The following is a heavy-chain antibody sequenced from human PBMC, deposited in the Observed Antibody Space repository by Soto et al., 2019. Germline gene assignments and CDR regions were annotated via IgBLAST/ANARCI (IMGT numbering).Heavy chain of an antibody. CDR3: AREGLTDAFDI. CDR2: VYPGDSDT. V-gene: IGHV5-51*01. Sequence: EVQLAQSGAEVKKPGESLKISCKGSGYSFTTYWIGWLRRMPGKGLEWMGIVYPGDSDTRYSPSFQGQVTMSADKSINTAYLQWSSLRASDTAMYYCAREGLTDAFDIWGQGTMVTVSS. CDR1: GYSFTTYW. J-gene: IGHJ3*02.